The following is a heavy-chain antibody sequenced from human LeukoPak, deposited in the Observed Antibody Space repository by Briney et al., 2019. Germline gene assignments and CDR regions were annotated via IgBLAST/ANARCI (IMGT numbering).Heavy chain of an antibody. V-gene: IGHV4-59*01. CDR1: GGSISSYH. CDR3: ARVGFGNTHHPIDY. CDR2: IYYTGST. Sequence: PSESLSLTCTVSGGSISSYHWSWIRQPPGKGLEWIGFIYYTGSTNYNPSLRSRVSISVDTSTNQFSLELISVTAADTAVYYCARVGFGNTHHPIDYWGQGALVTVSS. J-gene: IGHJ4*02. D-gene: IGHD4-23*01.